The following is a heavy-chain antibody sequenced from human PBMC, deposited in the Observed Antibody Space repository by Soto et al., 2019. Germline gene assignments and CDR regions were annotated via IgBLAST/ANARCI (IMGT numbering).Heavy chain of an antibody. Sequence: GGSLRLSCTASGFTFGDYAMSWFRQAPGKGLEWVGFIRSKAYGGTTEYAASVKGRFTISRDDSKSIAYLQMNSLKTEDTAVYYCTRDGRTWCSSTSCYAKSYYYYGMDVWGQGTTVTVSS. CDR1: GFTFGDYA. J-gene: IGHJ6*02. D-gene: IGHD2-2*01. CDR2: IRSKAYGGTT. V-gene: IGHV3-49*03. CDR3: TRDGRTWCSSTSCYAKSYYYYGMDV.